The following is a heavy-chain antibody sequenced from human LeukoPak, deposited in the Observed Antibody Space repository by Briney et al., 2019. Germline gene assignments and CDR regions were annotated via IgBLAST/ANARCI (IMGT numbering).Heavy chain of an antibody. V-gene: IGHV3-30*18. CDR2: ISYDGSNK. CDR1: GXTFSRYG. Sequence: GRSLRLSCAASGXTFSRYGMHWVRQAPGKGLEWVAVISYDGSNKYYADFVKGRFTISRDNSKNTLYLQMNSLRAEDTAVYYCAKDGDSSGWYYFDYWGQGTLVTVSS. CDR3: AKDGDSSGWYYFDY. D-gene: IGHD6-19*01. J-gene: IGHJ4*02.